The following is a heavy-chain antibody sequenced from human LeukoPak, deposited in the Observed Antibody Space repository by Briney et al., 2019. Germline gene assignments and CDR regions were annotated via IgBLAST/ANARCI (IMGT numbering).Heavy chain of an antibody. CDR1: GYSFISYW. D-gene: IGHD6-6*01. CDR3: ARTPYSTSSFDY. V-gene: IGHV5-51*01. CDR2: IYPGDSDT. Sequence: GESLKISCKGSGYSFISYWIGWVRQMPGKGLGWMGIIYPGDSDTRYSPSFQGQVTISAAKSISTAYLQWSSLKASDTAMYYCARTPYSTSSFDYWGKGTLVTVSS. J-gene: IGHJ4*02.